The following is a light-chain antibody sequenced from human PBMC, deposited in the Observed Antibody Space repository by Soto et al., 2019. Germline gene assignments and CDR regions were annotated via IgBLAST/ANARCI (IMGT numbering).Light chain of an antibody. CDR1: SSNIGSNT. CDR3: AAWDDSLNCPVVV. CDR2: SNN. Sequence: QSVLTQPPSASGTPGQRVTISCSGSSSNIGSNTVNWYQQLPGTAPKLLIYSNNQRPSGVPDRFSGSKSGTSASLAISGLQSEDEADYYCAAWDDSLNCPVVVFGGGTKLTVL. J-gene: IGLJ2*01. V-gene: IGLV1-44*01.